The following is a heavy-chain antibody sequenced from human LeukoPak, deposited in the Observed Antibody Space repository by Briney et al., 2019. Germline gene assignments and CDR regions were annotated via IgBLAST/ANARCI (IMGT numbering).Heavy chain of an antibody. D-gene: IGHD4-17*01. J-gene: IGHJ6*02. CDR3: AKEPAGDYGPNYYGMDV. Sequence: GGSLRLSCAASGFTFSSYAMSGVRQAPGKGLEGVSAISGSGGSTYYADSVKGRCTIYRDNSNNTLYLQMNSLRAEDTAVYYCAKEPAGDYGPNYYGMDVWGQGTTVTVSS. CDR1: GFTFSSYA. V-gene: IGHV3-23*01. CDR2: ISGSGGST.